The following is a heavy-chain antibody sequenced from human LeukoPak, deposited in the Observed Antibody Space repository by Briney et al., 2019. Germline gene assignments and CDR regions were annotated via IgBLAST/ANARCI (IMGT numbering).Heavy chain of an antibody. V-gene: IGHV1-2*02. Sequence: ASVKVSCKASGYTFTGYYMHWVRQAPGQGLEWMGWINPNSGGTNYAQKFQGRVTRTRDTSISTAYMELSRLRSDDTAVYYCARDSSSWYNQDYWGQGTLVTVSS. CDR2: INPNSGGT. CDR3: ARDSSSWYNQDY. D-gene: IGHD6-13*01. J-gene: IGHJ4*02. CDR1: GYTFTGYY.